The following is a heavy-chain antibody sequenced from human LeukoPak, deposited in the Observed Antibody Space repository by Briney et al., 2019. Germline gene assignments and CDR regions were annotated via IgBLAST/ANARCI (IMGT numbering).Heavy chain of an antibody. J-gene: IGHJ4*02. V-gene: IGHV3-7*01. CDR3: AGKNSGIYYFDY. CDR1: GFTFSSYW. D-gene: IGHD2-21*01. CDR2: IKQDGSEK. Sequence: PGGSLRLSCAASGFTFSSYWMSWVRQAPRKGLEWVANIKQDGSEKYYVDSVKGRFTISRDNAKNSLYLQMNSLRAEDTAVYYCAGKNSGIYYFDYWGQGTLVAVSS.